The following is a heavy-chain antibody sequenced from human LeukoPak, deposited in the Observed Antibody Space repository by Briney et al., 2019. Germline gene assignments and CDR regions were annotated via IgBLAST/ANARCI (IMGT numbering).Heavy chain of an antibody. CDR1: GVSISSTTNY. V-gene: IGHV4-39*01. CDR3: ARHEEEDGYNAKTVDY. J-gene: IGHJ4*02. D-gene: IGHD5-24*01. Sequence: PSETLSLTCTVSGVSISSTTNYWGWVRQPPGKGLEWIGAIYYSGTTSYNPSLRSRVTISVDTSRSQFSLKLTSVTAADTAVYYCARHEEEDGYNAKTVDYWGQGTLVTVPS. CDR2: IYYSGTT.